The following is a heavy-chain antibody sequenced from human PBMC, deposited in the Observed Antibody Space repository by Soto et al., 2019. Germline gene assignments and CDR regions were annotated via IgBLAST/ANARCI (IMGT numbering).Heavy chain of an antibody. J-gene: IGHJ6*02. D-gene: IGHD3-16*01. Sequence: QVQLQESGPGLVKPSQTLTLTCTVSGASISSGGYYWSWIRQHPGKGLEWIGYIYNSGPTYYNPPFNSRVTISVDASKNKFSLKVTSVSAADTAVYYCARDGAVRYAMDVWGHGTTVTVSS. CDR3: ARDGAVRYAMDV. CDR1: GASISSGGYY. V-gene: IGHV4-31*03. CDR2: IYNSGPT.